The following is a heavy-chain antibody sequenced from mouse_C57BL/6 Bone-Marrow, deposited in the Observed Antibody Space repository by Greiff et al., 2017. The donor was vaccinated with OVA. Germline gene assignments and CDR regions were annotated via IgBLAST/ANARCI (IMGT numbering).Heavy chain of an antibody. V-gene: IGHV1-64*01. CDR1: GYTFTSYW. CDR3: ASGNYYGSSYGYFDV. J-gene: IGHJ1*03. CDR2: IRPNSGST. D-gene: IGHD1-1*01. Sequence: QVQLQQPGAELVKPGASVKLSCKASGYTFTSYWMHWVKQRPGQGLEWIGMIRPNSGSTNYNEKFKSKATLTVDKSSSTAYMQLSSLTSEDSAVYYCASGNYYGSSYGYFDVWGTGTTVTVSS.